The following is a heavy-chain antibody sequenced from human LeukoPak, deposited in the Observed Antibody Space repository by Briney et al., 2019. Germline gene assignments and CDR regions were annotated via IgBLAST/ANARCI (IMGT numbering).Heavy chain of an antibody. Sequence: GGSLRLSCAASGFTFTIFGLNWVRQAPGKGPEWVSYIDARSGITYYADSVQGRFTISRDDAKESVFLQMNSLRADDTAVYYCARTYDFGRGPPGDAFDNWGPGTLVIVSS. D-gene: IGHD3-3*01. CDR1: GFTFTIFG. V-gene: IGHV3-48*01. CDR3: ARTYDFGRGPPGDAFDN. CDR2: IDARSGIT. J-gene: IGHJ3*02.